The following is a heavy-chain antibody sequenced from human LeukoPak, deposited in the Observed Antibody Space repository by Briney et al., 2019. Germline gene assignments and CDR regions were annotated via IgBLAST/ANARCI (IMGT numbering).Heavy chain of an antibody. D-gene: IGHD6-19*01. CDR2: IKSKTDGGTT. V-gene: IGHV3-15*01. Sequence: GGSLRLSCVDSGFTFTNAWMSWVRQAPGKGLEWIGRIKSKTDGGTTDYAAPVKGRLTISRDDSKNTLYLQMNSLKTEDTAVYYCTTERGVGAVAGTYFDYWGQGTLVTVSS. J-gene: IGHJ4*02. CDR3: TTERGVGAVAGTYFDY. CDR1: GFTFTNAW.